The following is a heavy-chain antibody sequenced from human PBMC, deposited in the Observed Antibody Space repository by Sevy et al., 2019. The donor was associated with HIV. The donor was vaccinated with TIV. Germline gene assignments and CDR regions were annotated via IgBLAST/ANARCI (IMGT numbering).Heavy chain of an antibody. Sequence: ASVKVSCMVSGYTLSKLSMHWVRQAPGKGPEWMGGFDPEDGETIYAQKFQGRVTMTEDTSTDTAYMELSSLRSEDTAVYYGATLDFWSDYPLYGMDVWGQGTTVTVSS. CDR1: GYTLSKLS. D-gene: IGHD3-3*01. J-gene: IGHJ6*02. CDR2: FDPEDGET. CDR3: ATLDFWSDYPLYGMDV. V-gene: IGHV1-24*01.